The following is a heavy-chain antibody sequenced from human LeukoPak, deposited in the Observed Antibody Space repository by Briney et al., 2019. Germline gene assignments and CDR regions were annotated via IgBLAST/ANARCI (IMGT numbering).Heavy chain of an antibody. CDR1: GGTFSSYA. CDR3: ARDTPGIAVAGAYAPGAFDI. V-gene: IGHV1-69*04. CDR2: IIPILGIA. D-gene: IGHD6-19*01. Sequence: GSSVKVSCKASGGTFSSYAISWVRQAPGQGLEWMGRIIPILGIANYAQKFQGRVTITADKSTSTAYMELSSLRSEDTAVYYCARDTPGIAVAGAYAPGAFDIWGQGTMVTVSS. J-gene: IGHJ3*02.